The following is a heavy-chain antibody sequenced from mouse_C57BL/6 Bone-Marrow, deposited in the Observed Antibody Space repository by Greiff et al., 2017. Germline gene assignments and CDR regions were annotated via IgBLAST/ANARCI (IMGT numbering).Heavy chain of an antibody. CDR3: TVITTVSYAMDY. V-gene: IGHV14-4*01. D-gene: IGHD1-1*01. J-gene: IGHJ4*01. CDR2: IDPENGDT. CDR1: GFNIKDDY. Sequence: EVKLQQSGAELVRPGASVKLSCTASGFNIKDDYMHWVKQRPEQGLEWIGWIDPENGDTEYASKFQGKATITADTSSNTAYLQLSSLTSEDTAVYYWTVITTVSYAMDYWGQGTSVTVSS.